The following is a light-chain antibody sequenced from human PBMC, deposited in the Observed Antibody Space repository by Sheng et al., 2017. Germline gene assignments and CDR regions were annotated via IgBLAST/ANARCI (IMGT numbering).Light chain of an antibody. Sequence: QSVLTQPPSASGTPGQRVTISCSGSSSNIGSNYVYWYQQLPGTAPKLLIYRNNQRPSGVPDRFSGTKSGTSASLAISGLQSEDEADYYCAAWDDNLIGYVFGTGTKVTVV. CDR2: RNN. CDR3: AAWDDNLIGYV. CDR1: SSNIGSNY. J-gene: IGLJ1*01. V-gene: IGLV1-47*01.